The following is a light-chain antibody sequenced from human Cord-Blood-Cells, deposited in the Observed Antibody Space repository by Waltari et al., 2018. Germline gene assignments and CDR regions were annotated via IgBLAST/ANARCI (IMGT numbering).Light chain of an antibody. V-gene: IGKV2-28*01. Sequence: DIVMTQSPLSLPVTPGEPASIPCRSSQSLLHSNGYNYLDWYLQKPGQSPQLLIYLGSNRASGGPDRFRGSGSGTDFTLKISRVEAEDVGVYYCMQALQTPLTFGGGTKVEIK. CDR3: MQALQTPLT. CDR2: LGS. CDR1: QSLLHSNGYNY. J-gene: IGKJ4*01.